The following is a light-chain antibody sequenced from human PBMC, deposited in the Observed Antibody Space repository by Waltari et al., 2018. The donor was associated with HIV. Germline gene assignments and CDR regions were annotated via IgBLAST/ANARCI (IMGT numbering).Light chain of an antibody. V-gene: IGLV6-57*02. Sequence: KLMLTQPHSVSESPGKTVTISCTGSGGSIASHHVQWYQQRPGSAPTTVIYEDNQRPSGVSDRFSGSVDSSSNSASLTISGLKTEDEADYYCQSYIDRDEVVFGGGTKLTVL. CDR2: EDN. CDR1: GGSIASHH. J-gene: IGLJ2*01. CDR3: QSYIDRDEVV.